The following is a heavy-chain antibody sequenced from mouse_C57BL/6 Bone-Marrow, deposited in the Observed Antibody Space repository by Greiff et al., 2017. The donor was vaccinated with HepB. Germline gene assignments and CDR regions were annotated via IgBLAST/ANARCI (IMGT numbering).Heavy chain of an antibody. D-gene: IGHD1-1*01. J-gene: IGHJ1*03. CDR1: GYTFTSYW. V-gene: IGHV1-59*01. CDR3: ASPTVVATDWYFDV. CDR2: IDPSDSYT. Sequence: QVQLQQPGAELVRPGTSVKLSCKASGYTFTSYWMHWVKQRPGQGLEWIGVIDPSDSYTNYNQKFKGKATLTVDTSSSTAYMQLSSLTSEDSAVYYCASPTVVATDWYFDVWGTGTTVTVSS.